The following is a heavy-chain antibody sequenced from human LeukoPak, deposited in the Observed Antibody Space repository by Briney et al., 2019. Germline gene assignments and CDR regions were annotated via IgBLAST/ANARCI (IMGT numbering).Heavy chain of an antibody. J-gene: IGHJ5*02. V-gene: IGHV3-23*01. Sequence: GGSLRLSCAASGFTFSSYSMNWVRQAPGKGLEWVSGTGVSGDNTYYADSVKGRFTIARDDSKNTLYLQMNNLRAEDTAVYYCAREIWAAGIGWFDPWGQGTLVTVSS. CDR2: TGVSGDNT. D-gene: IGHD6-19*01. CDR3: AREIWAAGIGWFDP. CDR1: GFTFSSYS.